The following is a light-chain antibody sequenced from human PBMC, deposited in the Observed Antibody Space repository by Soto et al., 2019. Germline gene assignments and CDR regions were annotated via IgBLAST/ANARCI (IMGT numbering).Light chain of an antibody. CDR3: QQYYSTPYT. CDR1: QSVLYSSNNKNY. J-gene: IGKJ2*01. V-gene: IGKV4-1*01. CDR2: WPS. Sequence: DIVMTQSPDSLAVSLGERVTINCKSSQSVLYSSNNKNYLAWYQQKPGQPPMLLIYWPSTRESGVPDRFSGSGSGTDFTLTISSLQSEDVAVYYCQQYYSTPYTFGQGTKLQIK.